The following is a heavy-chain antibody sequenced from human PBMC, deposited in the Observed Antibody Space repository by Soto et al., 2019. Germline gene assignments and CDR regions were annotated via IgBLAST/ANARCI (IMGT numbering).Heavy chain of an antibody. CDR1: GYTFTSYD. V-gene: IGHV1-8*01. D-gene: IGHD6-13*01. CDR3: ARERAAAGSNWFDP. J-gene: IGHJ5*02. Sequence: QVQLVQSGAEVKKPGASVKVSCKASGYTFTSYDINWVRQATGQGLEWMGWMNPNSGNTGYAQKFQGRVTMTRNTSISTAYMELSSLRSEDTAVYYCARERAAAGSNWFDPWDQGTLVTVSS. CDR2: MNPNSGNT.